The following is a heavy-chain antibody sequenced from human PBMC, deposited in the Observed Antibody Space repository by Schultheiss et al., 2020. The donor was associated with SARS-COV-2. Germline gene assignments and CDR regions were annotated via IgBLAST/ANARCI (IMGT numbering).Heavy chain of an antibody. V-gene: IGHV3-48*04. D-gene: IGHD5-18*01. CDR1: GFTFNTYA. CDR2: ISSSGSTI. Sequence: GGSLRLSCEASGFTFNTYAMNWVRQAPGKGLEWVSYISSSGSTIYYADSVKGRFTISRDNAKNSLYLQMNSLRAEDTAVYYCAMGGYSYGFIDYWGQGTLVTVSS. J-gene: IGHJ4*02. CDR3: AMGGYSYGFIDY.